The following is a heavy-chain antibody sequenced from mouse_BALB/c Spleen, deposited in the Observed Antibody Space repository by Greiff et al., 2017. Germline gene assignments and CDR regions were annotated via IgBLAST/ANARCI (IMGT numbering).Heavy chain of an antibody. D-gene: IGHD2-1*01. Sequence: QVQLQQSGAELARPGASVKLSCKASGYTFTSYWMQWVKQRPGQGLEWIGAIYPGDGDTRYTQKFKGKATLTADKSSSTAYMQLSSLASEDSAVYYCARYGNYGEDYFDYWGQGTTLTVSS. V-gene: IGHV1-87*01. CDR1: GYTFTSYW. J-gene: IGHJ2*01. CDR3: ARYGNYGEDYFDY. CDR2: IYPGDGDT.